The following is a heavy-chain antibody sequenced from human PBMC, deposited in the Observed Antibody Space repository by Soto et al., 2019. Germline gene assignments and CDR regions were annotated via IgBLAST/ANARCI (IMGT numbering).Heavy chain of an antibody. Sequence: SETLSLTCAVYGGSFSGYYWSWIRQPPGKGLEWIGEINHSGSTNYNPSLKSRVTISVDASKNQFSLKLSSVTAADTAVYYCARGRTKYYYDSSGSQAKPLDYWGQGTLVTVSS. D-gene: IGHD3-22*01. CDR1: GGSFSGYY. V-gene: IGHV4-34*01. J-gene: IGHJ4*02. CDR2: INHSGST. CDR3: ARGRTKYYYDSSGSQAKPLDY.